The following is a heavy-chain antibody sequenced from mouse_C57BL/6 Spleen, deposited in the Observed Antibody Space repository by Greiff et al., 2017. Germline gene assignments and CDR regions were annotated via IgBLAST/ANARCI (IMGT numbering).Heavy chain of an antibody. Sequence: VQLQQSGPELVKPGASVKISCKASGYSFTDYNMNWVKQSNGKSLEWLGVINPNYGTPSYNQKFKGKATLTVDQSSSTAYMQLNSLTSEDSAVYYCARWSYYDYDVPHWYFDVWGTGTTGTVSS. CDR3: ARWSYYDYDVPHWYFDV. D-gene: IGHD2-4*01. V-gene: IGHV1-39*01. J-gene: IGHJ1*03. CDR2: INPNYGTP. CDR1: GYSFTDYN.